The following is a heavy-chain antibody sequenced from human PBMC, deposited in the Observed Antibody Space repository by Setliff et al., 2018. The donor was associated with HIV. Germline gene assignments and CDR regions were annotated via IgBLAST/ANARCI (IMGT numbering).Heavy chain of an antibody. Sequence: ASVKVSCKASGNTSIRNAIHWVRQASGQRLQWMGWIDAGNLNTEYAERLQERVTFTWDPTTSTAYMELSSLTTEDTGFYYCARGGEPQSYYGLDVWGQGTTVTVSS. V-gene: IGHV1-3*01. J-gene: IGHJ6*02. CDR3: ARGGEPQSYYGLDV. D-gene: IGHD2-21*01. CDR2: IDAGNLNT. CDR1: GNTSIRNA.